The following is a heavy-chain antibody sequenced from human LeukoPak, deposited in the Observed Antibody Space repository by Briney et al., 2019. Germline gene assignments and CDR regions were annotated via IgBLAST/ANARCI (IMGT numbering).Heavy chain of an antibody. CDR2: IYYSGST. J-gene: IGHJ5*02. CDR1: GGSISSGGYY. Sequence: PSETLSLTCTVSGGSISSGGYYWSWIRQHPGKGLEWIGYIYYSGSTYYNPSLKSRVTISVDTSKNQFSLKLSSVTAADTAVYYCARHERGHTISGVVIWFDPWGQGTLVTVSS. V-gene: IGHV4-31*03. D-gene: IGHD3-3*01. CDR3: ARHERGHTISGVVIWFDP.